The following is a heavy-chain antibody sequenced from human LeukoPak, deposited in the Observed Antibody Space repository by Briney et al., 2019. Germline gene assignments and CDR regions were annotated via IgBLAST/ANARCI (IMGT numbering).Heavy chain of an antibody. J-gene: IGHJ5*02. CDR2: TVSRGTT. CDR1: GFTFTSDA. CDR3: AKCSTSAYTTGWCNWIDP. V-gene: IGHV3-23*01. D-gene: IGHD6-19*01. Sequence: PGGSLRLSCAASGFTFTSDAMNWARQAPGKGLEWVSSTVSRGTTQYADSVKGRFTVSRDTSKNTLYLQMNSLRADDTAVYYCAKCSTSAYTTGWCNWIDPWGQGTLVTVSS.